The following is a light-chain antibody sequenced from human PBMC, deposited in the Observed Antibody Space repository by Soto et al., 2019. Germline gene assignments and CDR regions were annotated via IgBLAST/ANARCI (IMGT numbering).Light chain of an antibody. J-gene: IGKJ1*01. CDR2: QAS. CDR3: QQYSSHST. CDR1: QSTSSY. Sequence: DIQMTQSPSTLSAPVGARVTITFRASQSTSSYLAWYQQKPGKAPQLLIYQASSLEDGVPSRFSGSGSGTEFSLTISSLQPDDFATYYCQQYSSHSTFGQGTKVDIK. V-gene: IGKV1-5*03.